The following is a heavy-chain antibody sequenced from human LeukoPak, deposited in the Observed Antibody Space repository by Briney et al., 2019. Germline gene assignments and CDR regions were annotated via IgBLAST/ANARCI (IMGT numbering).Heavy chain of an antibody. D-gene: IGHD1-20*01. V-gene: IGHV4-59*08. CDR3: ARHSNWNGGVDWFDP. J-gene: IGHJ5*02. CDR2: IHYSGSP. CDR1: GGSNY. Sequence: KPSETLSLTCTVSGGSNYWSWIRQPPGKGLEWIAYIHYSGSPHYNPSLKSRVTISIDTSENQLSLRLNSVTAADTAVYYCARHSNWNGGVDWFDPWGQGTQVTVSS.